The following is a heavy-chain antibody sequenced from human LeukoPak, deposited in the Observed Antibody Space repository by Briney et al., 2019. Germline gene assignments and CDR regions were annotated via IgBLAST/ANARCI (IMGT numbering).Heavy chain of an antibody. CDR1: GGSSSNSSYY. J-gene: IGHJ5*02. CDR2: TFYSGTT. V-gene: IGHV4-39*01. D-gene: IGHD3-10*02. CDR3: ASHSSYVSPFRS. Sequence: PSETLSLTCSVSGGSSSNSSYYWGWIRQPPGKGLEWIGSTFYSGTTFYNPSLESRVTISVDTSKNQFSLKLSSVTAADTAMYYCASHSSYVSPFRSWGRGPLVTVSP.